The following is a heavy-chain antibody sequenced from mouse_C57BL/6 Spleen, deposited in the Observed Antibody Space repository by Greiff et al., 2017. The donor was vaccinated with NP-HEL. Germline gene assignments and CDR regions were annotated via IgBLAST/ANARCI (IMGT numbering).Heavy chain of an antibody. CDR3: ARHTRGSSYWYFDV. J-gene: IGHJ1*03. CDR2: IWSDGST. Sequence: QVQLKESGPGLVAPSQSLTITCTVSGFSLTSYGVHWVRQPPGKGLEWLVVIWSDGSTTYYSALKSKLSISKDNSKSQVFLKRNSLQTDDTAMYHCARHTRGSSYWYFDVWGKGTTVTVSS. CDR1: GFSLTSYG. D-gene: IGHD1-1*01. V-gene: IGHV2-6-1*01.